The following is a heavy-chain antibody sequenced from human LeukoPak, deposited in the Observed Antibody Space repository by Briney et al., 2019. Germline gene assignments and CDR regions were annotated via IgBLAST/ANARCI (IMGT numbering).Heavy chain of an antibody. V-gene: IGHV5-51*01. Sequence: GESLKISCKGSGYSFTTYWIGWVRQMPGKGLEWVGIINPDDSNIIYSPSFQDQVTISADKSISATYLQWNSLKASDTAMYYCARHLRDDYRLLNYWGQGTLVTVSS. CDR1: GYSFTTYW. CDR2: INPDDSNI. CDR3: ARHLRDDYRLLNY. D-gene: IGHD2-21*01. J-gene: IGHJ4*02.